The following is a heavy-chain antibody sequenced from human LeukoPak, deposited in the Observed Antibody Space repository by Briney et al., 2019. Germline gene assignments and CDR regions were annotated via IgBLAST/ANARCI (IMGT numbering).Heavy chain of an antibody. Sequence: GGSLRLPCAASGFTFSSYWMSWVRQAPGKGLEWVANTKQDGSEKYYVDSVKGRFTITTDNAKNSLYLQMNSLRAEDTAVYYCARYYYDSSGYYPYYFDYWGQGTLVTVSS. D-gene: IGHD3-22*01. V-gene: IGHV3-7*01. CDR1: GFTFSSYW. CDR3: ARYYYDSSGYYPYYFDY. CDR2: TKQDGSEK. J-gene: IGHJ4*02.